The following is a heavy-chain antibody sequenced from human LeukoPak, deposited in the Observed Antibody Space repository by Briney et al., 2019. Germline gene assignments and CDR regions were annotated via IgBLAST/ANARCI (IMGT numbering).Heavy chain of an antibody. J-gene: IGHJ4*02. V-gene: IGHV3-21*01. D-gene: IGHD3-10*01. Sequence: GGSLRLSCAASGFTFSSYSMNWVRQAPGKGLEWVSTISSHSIYIYYADSVQGRFTISRDNAKNSLYLQMSNLRAEDTAVYYCARVGGHWGQGTLVTVSS. CDR1: GFTFSSYS. CDR2: ISSHSIYI. CDR3: ARVGGH.